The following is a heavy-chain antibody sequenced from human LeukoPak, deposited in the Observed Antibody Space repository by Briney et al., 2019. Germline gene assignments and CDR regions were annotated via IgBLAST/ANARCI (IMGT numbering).Heavy chain of an antibody. D-gene: IGHD6-13*01. J-gene: IGHJ6*02. V-gene: IGHV4-59*01. CDR1: GGSISSYY. Sequence: SETLSLTCTVSGGSISSYYWSWIRQPPGKGREWIGYIYYSGSTNYNPSLKSRVTISVDTSKNQFSLKLSSVTAADTAVYYCASSTSSSWPYYYGMDVWGQGTTVTVSS. CDR2: IYYSGST. CDR3: ASSTSSSWPYYYGMDV.